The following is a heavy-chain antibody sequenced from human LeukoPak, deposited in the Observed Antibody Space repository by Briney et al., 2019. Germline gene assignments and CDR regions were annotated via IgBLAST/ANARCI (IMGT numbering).Heavy chain of an antibody. J-gene: IGHJ5*02. CDR3: ARDVAAAGVDP. CDR2: ISAYNGNT. V-gene: IGHV1-18*01. Sequence: ASVKVSCKASGYTFTSYGISWVRQAPGQGLEWMGWISAYNGNTDYAQKFQGRVTMTTDISTSIAYMELRSLRSDDTAVYYCARDVAAAGVDPWGQGTLVIVSS. CDR1: GYTFTSYG. D-gene: IGHD6-13*01.